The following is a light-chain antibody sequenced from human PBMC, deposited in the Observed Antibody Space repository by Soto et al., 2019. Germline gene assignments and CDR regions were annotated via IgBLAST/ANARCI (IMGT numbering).Light chain of an antibody. J-gene: IGKJ4*01. CDR1: QRVSSY. V-gene: IGKV3-11*01. CDR2: DAS. Sequence: EIVVTQSPATLSLSPGERATLSCRASQRVSSYLAWYQQKPGQSPRLLIYDASNRATGIPARFSGSGSGTDFTLTISSLEPEDFAVYYCQQRSNWPRITFGGGTKVEIK. CDR3: QQRSNWPRIT.